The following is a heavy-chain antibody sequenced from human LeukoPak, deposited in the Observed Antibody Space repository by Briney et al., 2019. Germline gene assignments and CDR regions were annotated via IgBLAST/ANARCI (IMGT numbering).Heavy chain of an antibody. CDR1: GFTFSAYS. CDR3: ASGIRSMGVYRE. V-gene: IGHV3-21*01. D-gene: IGHD1-26*01. Sequence: GGSLRLSCAASGFTFSAYSMSWVRQAPGKGLEWVSSISSGSSDIFYEDSVKGRFTISRDNAKNSLYLQMDSLRAEDTAVYYCASGIRSMGVYREWGQASLVTVSS. J-gene: IGHJ4*02. CDR2: ISSGSSDI.